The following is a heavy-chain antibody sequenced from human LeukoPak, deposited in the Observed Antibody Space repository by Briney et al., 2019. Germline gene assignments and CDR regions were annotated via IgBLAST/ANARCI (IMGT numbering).Heavy chain of an antibody. CDR2: MNPNSGNT. V-gene: IGHV1-8*01. CDR1: GYTFTSYD. Sequence: GASVKVSCKASGYTFTSYDINWVRQATGQGLEWMGWMNPNSGNTGYAQKFQGRVTMTRNTSISTAYMELSSLRSEDTAVYYCARGKTKAAAGLRFDPWGQGALVTVSS. D-gene: IGHD6-13*01. CDR3: ARGKTKAAAGLRFDP. J-gene: IGHJ5*02.